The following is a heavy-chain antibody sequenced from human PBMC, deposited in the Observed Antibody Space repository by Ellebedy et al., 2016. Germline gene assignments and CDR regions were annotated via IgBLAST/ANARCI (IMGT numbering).Heavy chain of an antibody. CDR2: INPDGSSA. Sequence: GESLKISCAASGFTFSNYWMHWVRQVSGKGLVWVSRINPDGSSASYADSVEGRFTISRDNAKNTLYLQMNSLRVEDTAVYYCARAKAGTGSSDYWGQGTLVTVSS. CDR1: GFTFSNYW. J-gene: IGHJ4*02. CDR3: ARAKAGTGSSDY. D-gene: IGHD3-10*01. V-gene: IGHV3-74*01.